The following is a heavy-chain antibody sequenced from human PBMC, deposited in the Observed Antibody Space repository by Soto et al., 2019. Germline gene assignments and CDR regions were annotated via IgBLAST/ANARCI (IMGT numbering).Heavy chain of an antibody. CDR2: IIPILGIA. Sequence: QVQLVQSGAEVKKPGSSVKVSCKASGGTFSSYTISWVRQAPGQGLEWMGRIIPILGIANYAQKFQGRVTITADKSTSTAHMELSSLRSEDTAVYYCARVSSSSSGGFDYWGQGTLVTVSS. D-gene: IGHD6-6*01. V-gene: IGHV1-69*02. CDR1: GGTFSSYT. J-gene: IGHJ4*02. CDR3: ARVSSSSSGGFDY.